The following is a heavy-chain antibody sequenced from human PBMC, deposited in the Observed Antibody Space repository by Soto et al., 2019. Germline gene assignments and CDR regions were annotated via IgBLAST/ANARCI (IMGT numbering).Heavy chain of an antibody. D-gene: IGHD4-17*01. CDR2: VYYTGTT. CDR1: GGSVSSASYY. Sequence: SEPLSLTCTVSGGSVSSASYYWIWILQPPGKGLEWIASVYYTGTTNYNPSLGSRVTISIDAPGNRFSMEITSVTAADTAIYYCARDTVLTGMFDFWGQGTLVTVSS. J-gene: IGHJ4*02. V-gene: IGHV4-61*01. CDR3: ARDTVLTGMFDF.